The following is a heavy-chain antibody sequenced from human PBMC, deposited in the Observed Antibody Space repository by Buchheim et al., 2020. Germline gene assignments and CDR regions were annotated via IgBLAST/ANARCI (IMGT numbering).Heavy chain of an antibody. CDR3: ARGAGSGYYYYRSDYQYYMDV. CDR1: GGSFSVYY. D-gene: IGHD3-22*01. CDR2: INHSGST. J-gene: IGHJ6*03. V-gene: IGHV4-34*01. Sequence: QVQLQQWGAGLLKPSETLSLTCAVSGGSFSVYYWSWIRQPPGKGLEWIGEINHSGSTNYNPSLKSRITISVDTSQNNFSLNLSSVTAADTAVYYCARGAGSGYYYYRSDYQYYMDVWGKGTT.